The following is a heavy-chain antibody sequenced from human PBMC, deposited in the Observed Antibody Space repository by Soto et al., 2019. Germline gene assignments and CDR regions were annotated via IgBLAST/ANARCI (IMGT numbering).Heavy chain of an antibody. Sequence: QVQLVQSGADVKKPWASGKVACNTSGFTFTKYDRHWVRQAPGQGRDWVGVINPSGRTTSYAQKFRGRVTMTRDASTATFYMELHSLRSEDTAVYYGARDLDVTTVTTSFDSWGQGTLVTVSS. CDR1: GFTFTKYD. CDR3: ARDLDVTTVTTSFDS. J-gene: IGHJ5*01. CDR2: INPSGRTT. D-gene: IGHD4-17*01. V-gene: IGHV1-46*01.